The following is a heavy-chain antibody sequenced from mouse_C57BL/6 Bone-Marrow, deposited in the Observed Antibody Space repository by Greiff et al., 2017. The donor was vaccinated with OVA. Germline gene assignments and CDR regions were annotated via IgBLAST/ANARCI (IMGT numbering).Heavy chain of an antibody. CDR1: GFTFSSYA. V-gene: IGHV5-4*01. D-gene: IGHD2-2*01. Sequence: EVQVVESGGGLVKPGGSLKLSCAASGFTFSSYAMSWVRQTPEKRLEWVATISDGGSYTYYPDNVKGRFTISRDNAKNNLYLQMSHLKSEDTAMYYCATTMVTRAMDYWGQGTSVTVSS. CDR2: ISDGGSYT. J-gene: IGHJ4*01. CDR3: ATTMVTRAMDY.